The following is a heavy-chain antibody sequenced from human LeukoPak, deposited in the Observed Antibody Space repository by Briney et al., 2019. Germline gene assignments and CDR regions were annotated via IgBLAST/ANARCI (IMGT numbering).Heavy chain of an antibody. CDR1: GGTFSSYA. CDR2: IIPIFGTA. V-gene: IGHV1-69*05. D-gene: IGHD6-13*01. CDR3: ARGPTAAAGVNNWFDP. Sequence: SVKVSCKASGGTFSSYAISWVRQAPGQGLEWMGGIIPIFGTANYAQKFQGRVTITTDESTSTAYMELSSLRSEDTAVYYCARGPTAAAGVNNWFDPWGQGTLVTVSS. J-gene: IGHJ5*02.